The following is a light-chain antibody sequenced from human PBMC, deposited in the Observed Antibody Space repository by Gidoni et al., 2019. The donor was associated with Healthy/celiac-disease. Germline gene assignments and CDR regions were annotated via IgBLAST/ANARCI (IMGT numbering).Light chain of an antibody. Sequence: QSVLTQPPSVSGAPGQRVTISCTGSSPNIRAGSDVHWYQQLPGTAPKLLIYGNSNRPSGVPDRFSGSKSGTSASLAITGLQAEDEADYYCQSYDSSLSVVFGGGTKLTVL. CDR2: GNS. V-gene: IGLV1-40*01. J-gene: IGLJ2*01. CDR1: SPNIRAGSD. CDR3: QSYDSSLSVV.